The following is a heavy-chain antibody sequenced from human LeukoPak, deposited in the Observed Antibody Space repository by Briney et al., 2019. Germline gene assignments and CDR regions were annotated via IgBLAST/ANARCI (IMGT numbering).Heavy chain of an antibody. V-gene: IGHV1-69*04. J-gene: IGHJ6*02. CDR1: GGTFSSYA. CDR3: ARELVGHPCSSTSCYYYYYYYGMDV. CDR2: IIPIFGIA. Sequence: ASVKVSCKASGGTFSSYAISWVRQAPGQGLEWMGRIIPIFGIANYAQKFQGRVTITADKSTSTAYMELSSLRSEDTAVYYRARELVGHPCSSTSCYYYYYYYGMDVWGQGTTVTVSS. D-gene: IGHD2-2*01.